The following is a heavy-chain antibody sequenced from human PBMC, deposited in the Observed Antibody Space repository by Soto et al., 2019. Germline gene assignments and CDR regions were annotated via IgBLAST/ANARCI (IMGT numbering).Heavy chain of an antibody. Sequence: PSETLSLTCTVSGGSISTYYWSWFRQPPGKGLEWIGYIYYSGGAKYNPSLKSRVTISLDTSNSQFSLELSSVTAADTAVYYCATHSLYCTSTSCRYFYYMDVWGRGTTVTVSS. CDR1: GGSISTYY. CDR3: ATHSLYCTSTSCRYFYYMDV. J-gene: IGHJ6*03. CDR2: IYYSGGA. D-gene: IGHD2-2*01. V-gene: IGHV4-59*08.